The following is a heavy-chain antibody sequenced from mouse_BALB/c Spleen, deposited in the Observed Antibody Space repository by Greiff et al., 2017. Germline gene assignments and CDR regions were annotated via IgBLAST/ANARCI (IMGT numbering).Heavy chain of an antibody. CDR1: GFYIKDSY. CDR3: ARYRYDGDYAMEY. J-gene: IGHJ4*01. Sequence: EVQLQQSGAELVRPGAFVKLSCKASGFYIKDSYMHWVKQRPEQGLEWIGWIDPENGNTIYDPKFQGKASITADTSSNTAYLQLSSLTSEDTAVYNCARYRYDGDYAMEYWGEGTRVTV. D-gene: IGHD2-14*01. CDR2: IDPENGNT. V-gene: IGHV14-1*02.